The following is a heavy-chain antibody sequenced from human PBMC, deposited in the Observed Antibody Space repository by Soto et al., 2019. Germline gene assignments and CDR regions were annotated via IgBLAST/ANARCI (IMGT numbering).Heavy chain of an antibody. CDR1: GGSISNYY. J-gene: IGHJ4*01. Sequence: ETLSLACTVSGGSISNYYWSWIRQPPGKGLEWIGYLDYSGSPKYNPSLKSRVTISMDTSKNQVSLTLNSVTAADTAVYFCATYFRGEGGRGYWGPGTQVTVSS. V-gene: IGHV4-59*08. CDR3: ATYFRGEGGRGY. CDR2: LDYSGSP. D-gene: IGHD3-16*01.